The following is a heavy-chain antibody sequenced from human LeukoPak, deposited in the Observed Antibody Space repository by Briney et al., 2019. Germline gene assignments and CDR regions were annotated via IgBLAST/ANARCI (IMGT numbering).Heavy chain of an antibody. D-gene: IGHD3-3*01. CDR2: IGTAGDT. CDR1: GFTLSNYA. V-gene: IGHV3-13*01. CDR3: PNQRPPHGIFNY. Sequence: GGSLRLSCAASGFTLSNYAMHWVRQATGKGLEWVSAIGTAGDTFYPGSVKGRFTISRENAKNSFYLQMNSLRADDTAVYYWPNQRPPHGIFNYWGKGTLVTVSS. J-gene: IGHJ4*02.